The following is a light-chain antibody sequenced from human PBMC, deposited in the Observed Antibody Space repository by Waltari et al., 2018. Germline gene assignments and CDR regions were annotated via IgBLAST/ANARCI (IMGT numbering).Light chain of an antibody. J-gene: IGLJ2*01. V-gene: IGLV3-21*02. Sequence: SYVLTQPPSVSVAPGQTARFTCGGDNIGDESVHWYQQRPGQAPVLVVYDDRDRPSGIPERFSGSNSGNTATLGISRVEAGDEADYYCQVWHSSTVIFGGGTKLTVL. CDR1: NIGDES. CDR3: QVWHSSTVI. CDR2: DDR.